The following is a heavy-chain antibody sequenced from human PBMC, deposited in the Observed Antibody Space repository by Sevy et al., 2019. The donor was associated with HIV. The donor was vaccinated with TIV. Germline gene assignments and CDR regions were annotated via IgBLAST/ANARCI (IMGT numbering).Heavy chain of an antibody. CDR1: GFIFSNYA. D-gene: IGHD2-2*01. Sequence: GGSLRLSCAASGFIFSNYAMIWVRQAPGKGLEWVSGISGSGGSTHYADYVKGRFTISRDNSKNTLYLQMNSLRAEDTAVYYCPKADIAVVSGVFFDYWGQGTQVTVSS. J-gene: IGHJ4*02. V-gene: IGHV3-23*01. CDR3: PKADIAVVSGVFFDY. CDR2: ISGSGGST.